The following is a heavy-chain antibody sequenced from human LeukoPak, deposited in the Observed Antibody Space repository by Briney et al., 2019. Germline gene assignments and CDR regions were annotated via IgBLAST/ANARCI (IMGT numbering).Heavy chain of an antibody. CDR3: ARDFDGASDY. V-gene: IGHV3-30*03. Sequence: GRPLRLSCAASGFTFSSYGMHWVRQAPGKGLEWVAVISYDAVNKYYADSVKGRFTISRDNSKNTLYLQMNSLRAEDTAVYYCARDFDGASDYWGQGTLVTVSS. CDR1: GFTFSSYG. CDR2: ISYDAVNK. D-gene: IGHD4-17*01. J-gene: IGHJ4*02.